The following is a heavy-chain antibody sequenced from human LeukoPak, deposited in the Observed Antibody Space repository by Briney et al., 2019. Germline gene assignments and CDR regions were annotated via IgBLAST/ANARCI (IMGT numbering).Heavy chain of an antibody. CDR1: GLTFSSYE. J-gene: IGHJ4*02. V-gene: IGHV3-48*03. CDR3: AIVAGTFDY. CDR2: ISGSGNIM. Sequence: GGSLRLSCAASGLTFSSYEMNWVRQAPRKGLEWVSYISGSGNIMYYADSVKGRFTISRDNAKNSLYLQMNSLRAEDTAVYYCAIVAGTFDYWGQGTLVTVSS. D-gene: IGHD6-19*01.